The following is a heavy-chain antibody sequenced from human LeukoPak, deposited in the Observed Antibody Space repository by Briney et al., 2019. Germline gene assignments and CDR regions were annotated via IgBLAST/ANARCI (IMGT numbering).Heavy chain of an antibody. V-gene: IGHV1-69*05. D-gene: IGHD3-22*01. Sequence: ASVKVSCKASGGTFSSYAISWVRQAPGQGLEWMGRIIPIFGRANYAQKFQGRVTITTDESTSTAYMELSSLRSEDTAVYYCARDHYYYSSGYLGYFDYWGQGTLVTVSS. CDR2: IIPIFGRA. J-gene: IGHJ4*02. CDR3: ARDHYYYSSGYLGYFDY. CDR1: GGTFSSYA.